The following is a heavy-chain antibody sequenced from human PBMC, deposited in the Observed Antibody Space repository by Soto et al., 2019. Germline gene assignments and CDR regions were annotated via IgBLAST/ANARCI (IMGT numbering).Heavy chain of an antibody. D-gene: IGHD3-22*01. Sequence: GGSLRLSCAASGFTFSSYSMNWVRQAPGKGLEWVSSISSSSSYIYYADSVKGRFTISRDNAKNPLYLQMNSLRAEDTAVYYFARDPPFSSGYYYFDYWGQGTLVTVSS. CDR1: GFTFSSYS. CDR3: ARDPPFSSGYYYFDY. V-gene: IGHV3-21*01. CDR2: ISSSSSYI. J-gene: IGHJ4*02.